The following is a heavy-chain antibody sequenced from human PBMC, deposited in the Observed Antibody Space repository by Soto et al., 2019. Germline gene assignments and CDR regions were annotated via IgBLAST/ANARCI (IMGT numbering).Heavy chain of an antibody. D-gene: IGHD2-15*01. CDR3: AHISPLGYCSGGSCYSHAFDI. J-gene: IGHJ3*02. V-gene: IGHV2-5*02. CDR1: GFSLSTSGVG. CDR2: IYWDDDK. Sequence: GPTLVNPTQTLTLTCTFSGFSLSTSGVGVGWIRQPPGKALEWLALIYWDDDKRYSPSLKSRLTITKDTSKNQVVLTMTNMDPVDTATYYCAHISPLGYCSGGSCYSHAFDIWGQGTMVTVSS.